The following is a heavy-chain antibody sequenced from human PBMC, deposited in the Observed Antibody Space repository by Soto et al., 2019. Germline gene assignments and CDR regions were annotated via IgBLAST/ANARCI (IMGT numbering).Heavy chain of an antibody. CDR1: GYTFTSYA. D-gene: IGHD5-12*01. J-gene: IGHJ4*02. V-gene: IGHV1-3*01. CDR3: ARDGFFRDIVATIAY. CDR2: INAGNGNT. Sequence: ASVKVSCKASGYTFTSYAMHWVRQAPGQRLEWMGWINAGNGNTKYSQKFQGRVTITRDTSASTAYMELSSLRSEDTAVYYCARDGFFRDIVATIAYWGQGTLVTVSS.